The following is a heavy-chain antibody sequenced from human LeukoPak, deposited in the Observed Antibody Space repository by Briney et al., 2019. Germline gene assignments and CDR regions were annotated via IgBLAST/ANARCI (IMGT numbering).Heavy chain of an antibody. D-gene: IGHD4-17*01. J-gene: IGHJ6*03. CDR3: ASRPTTVTTGYYYYYMDV. V-gene: IGHV1-69*05. CDR2: IIPIFGTA. Sequence: SVKVSCKASGGTFSSYAISWVRQAPGQGLEWMGGIIPIFGTANYAQKFQGRVTITTDESTSTAYMELSSLRSEDTAVYYCASRPTTVTTGYYYYYMDVWGKGTTVTVSS. CDR1: GGTFSSYA.